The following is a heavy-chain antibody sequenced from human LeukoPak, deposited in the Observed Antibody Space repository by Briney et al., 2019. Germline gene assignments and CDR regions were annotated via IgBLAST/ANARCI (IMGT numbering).Heavy chain of an antibody. Sequence: ASVKVSCKASGYTFTSYYIHWVRQAPGQGLERMGIITPSGGSTSYAQKFQGRVTMTRDTSTSTAYMERSSLRSEDTAVYYCAREGGIAARPMDYWGQRTLVTVSS. D-gene: IGHD6-6*01. CDR1: GYTFTSYY. CDR3: AREGGIAARPMDY. V-gene: IGHV1-46*01. CDR2: ITPSGGST. J-gene: IGHJ4*02.